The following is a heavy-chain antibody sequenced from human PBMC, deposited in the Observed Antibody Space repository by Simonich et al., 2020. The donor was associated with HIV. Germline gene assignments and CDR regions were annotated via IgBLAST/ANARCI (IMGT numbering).Heavy chain of an antibody. Sequence: QVQLVQSGAEVRKPGSSVKVSCKASGGTFSSYAISWVRQAPGQGLEWMGGIIPSFGTATDYAQKFQGRVTITADKSTIIAYMELTSLRSEDTAVYYCARDRRSMTTVAYSWYFDLWGRGTLVTVSS. V-gene: IGHV1-69*13. D-gene: IGHD4-17*01. J-gene: IGHJ2*01. CDR3: ARDRRSMTTVAYSWYFDL. CDR1: GGTFSSYA. CDR2: IIPSFGTA.